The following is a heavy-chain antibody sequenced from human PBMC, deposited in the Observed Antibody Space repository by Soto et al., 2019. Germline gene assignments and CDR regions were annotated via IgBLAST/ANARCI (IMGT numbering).Heavy chain of an antibody. V-gene: IGHV4-34*01. Sequence: SENLSLTCAVYGGSFSGYYWSWISQPPGKGLEWIGEINHSGSTNYNPSLKSRVTISVDTSKNQFSLKLSSVTAADTAVYYCARDHPYSSIWFNWFDPWGQGTLVTVSS. D-gene: IGHD6-13*01. CDR1: GGSFSGYY. CDR2: INHSGST. J-gene: IGHJ5*02. CDR3: ARDHPYSSIWFNWFDP.